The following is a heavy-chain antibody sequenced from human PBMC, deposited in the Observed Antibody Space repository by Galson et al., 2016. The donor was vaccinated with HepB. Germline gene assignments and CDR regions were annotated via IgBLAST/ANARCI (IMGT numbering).Heavy chain of an antibody. Sequence: SLRLSCAASGFTFSSYAMSRVRQAPGKGLEWVSAISGSGGSTYYADSVKGRFTISRDNSKNTLYLQMNSLRAEDTAVYYCAKGGTSSSYGFDYWGQGTLVTVSS. CDR3: AKGGTSSSYGFDY. J-gene: IGHJ4*02. CDR2: ISGSGGST. D-gene: IGHD6-13*01. CDR1: GFTFSSYA. V-gene: IGHV3-23*01.